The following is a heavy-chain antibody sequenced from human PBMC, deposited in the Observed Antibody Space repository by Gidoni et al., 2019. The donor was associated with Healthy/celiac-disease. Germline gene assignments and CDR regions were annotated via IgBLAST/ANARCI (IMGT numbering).Heavy chain of an antibody. CDR3: ARGVVVTCLDAFDI. Sequence: PGLVKPSQTLSLTCTVYGGSLSSYYWSCIRQPPGKGLQWIGYSYYSGSTNYSPALKSRVTISVDTSKNQFSLKLRSVTAADTAVYYCARGVVVTCLDAFDIWGQGTMVTVSS. V-gene: IGHV4-59*01. D-gene: IGHD2-21*02. CDR2: SYYSGST. CDR1: GGSLSSYY. J-gene: IGHJ3*02.